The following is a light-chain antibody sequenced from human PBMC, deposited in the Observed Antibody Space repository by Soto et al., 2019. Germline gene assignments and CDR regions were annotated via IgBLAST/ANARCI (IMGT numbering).Light chain of an antibody. CDR2: GAS. J-gene: IGKJ1*01. CDR3: QQCASSPWT. CDR1: QSVSSNY. V-gene: IGKV3-20*01. Sequence: EIVLTQSPGTLSLSPGERATLSCRASQSVSSNYLAWYQQNPGQAPRLLIYGASTRATGIPDRFSGSGSGTDFTLTISRLEPEDFAVYYCQQCASSPWTFGQGTKVEIK.